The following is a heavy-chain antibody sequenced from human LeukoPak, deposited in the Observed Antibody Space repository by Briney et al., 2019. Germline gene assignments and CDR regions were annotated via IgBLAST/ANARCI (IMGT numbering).Heavy chain of an antibody. D-gene: IGHD2-21*02. J-gene: IGHJ4*02. Sequence: PGGSLRLSCAASGFTFSRYSMNWVRQAPGKWLEWVSSISSSSSYIYYADSVKGRFTISRDNAKNSLYLQMNSLRAEDTAVYYCARQVVVTRDYWGRRTLVTVSS. CDR3: ARQVVVTRDY. CDR1: GFTFSRYS. CDR2: ISSSSSYI. V-gene: IGHV3-21*01.